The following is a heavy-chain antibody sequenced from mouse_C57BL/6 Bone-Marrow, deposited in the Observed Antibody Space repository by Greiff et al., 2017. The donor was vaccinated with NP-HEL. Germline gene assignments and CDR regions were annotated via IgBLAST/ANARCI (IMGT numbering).Heavy chain of an antibody. CDR1: GYAFSSYW. Sequence: QVQLQQSGAELVKPGASVKISCKASGYAFSSYWMNWVKQRPGKGLEWIGQIYPGDGDTNYNGKFKGKATLTADKSSSTAYMQLSSLTSEDSAVYFCAREEVFIITTVVATGDYYAMDYWGQGTSVTVSS. CDR3: AREEVFIITTVVATGDYYAMDY. D-gene: IGHD1-1*01. CDR2: IYPGDGDT. V-gene: IGHV1-80*01. J-gene: IGHJ4*01.